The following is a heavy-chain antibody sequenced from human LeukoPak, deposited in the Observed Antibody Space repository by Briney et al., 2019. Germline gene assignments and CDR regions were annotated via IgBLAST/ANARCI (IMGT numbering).Heavy chain of an antibody. CDR1: SGSFSGYC. CDR2: FNHSWGA. D-gene: IGHD3-10*01. J-gene: IGHJ4*02. V-gene: IGHV4-34*01. CDR3: AASLWFGIYPDY. Sequence: SETLSLTCGVYSGSFSGYCWTWFRQPPGKGLEWTGEFNHSWGAKYNPSLKSRATILVDTSKNHLSLSLNSVTAADTAVYYCAASLWFGIYPDYWGQGSLVTVSS.